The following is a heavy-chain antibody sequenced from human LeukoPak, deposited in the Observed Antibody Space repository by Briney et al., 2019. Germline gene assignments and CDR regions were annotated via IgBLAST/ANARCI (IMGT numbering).Heavy chain of an antibody. CDR1: GGSISSYY. Sequence: PSETLSLTCTVSGGSISSYYWSWIRQPAGKGLEWIGRIYTSGSTNYNPSLKSRVTMSVDTSKNQFSLKLSSVTAADTAVYYCARERDVAAAPYYYYMDVWGKGTTVTVSS. J-gene: IGHJ6*03. CDR3: ARERDVAAAPYYYYMDV. V-gene: IGHV4-4*07. D-gene: IGHD6-13*01. CDR2: IYTSGST.